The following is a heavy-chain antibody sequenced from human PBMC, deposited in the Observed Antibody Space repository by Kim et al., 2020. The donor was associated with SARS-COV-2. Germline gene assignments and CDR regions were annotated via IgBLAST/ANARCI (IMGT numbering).Heavy chain of an antibody. CDR2: INPNVGNT. CDR3: TRGPHIRKWDFWIGYPY. CDR1: GYIFSNFY. J-gene: IGHJ4*02. Sequence: ASVKVSCKTSGYIFSNFYLYWVRQAPGHGLEWMGMINPNVGNTRYAQKFLGRFTVTRDTATSTLYMDLSSLRPEDTAVYYCTRGPHIRKWDFWIGYPYWGPGNLVTVS. D-gene: IGHD3-3*01. V-gene: IGHV1-46*01.